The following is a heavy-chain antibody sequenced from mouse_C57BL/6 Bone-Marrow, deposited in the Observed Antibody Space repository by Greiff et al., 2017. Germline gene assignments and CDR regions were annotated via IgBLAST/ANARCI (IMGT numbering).Heavy chain of an antibody. Sequence: QVQLQQPGAELVKPGASVKLSCKASGYTFTNYWMHWVKQRPGQGLEWIGMMHPNGGSPDSNEKFKSEAYMELSSLTSEDSAVDYCARSYDYDDYTMDYGGQGTSVTVSS. CDR1: GYTFTNYW. J-gene: IGHJ4*01. CDR3: ARSYDYDDYTMDY. V-gene: IGHV1-64*01. CDR2: MHPNGGSP. D-gene: IGHD2-4*01.